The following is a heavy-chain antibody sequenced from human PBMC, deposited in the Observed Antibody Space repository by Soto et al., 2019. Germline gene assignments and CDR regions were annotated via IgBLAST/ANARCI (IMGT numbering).Heavy chain of an antibody. Sequence: GGSLRLSCVASGFTFSSYAMSWVRQAPGKGLEWVSAISGSGGSTYYADSVKGRFTISRDNSKNTLYLQMNSLRAEDTAVYYCAKKVLGSSTSCFDYWGQGTLVTVSS. CDR1: GFTFSSYA. J-gene: IGHJ4*02. D-gene: IGHD2-2*01. V-gene: IGHV3-23*01. CDR3: AKKVLGSSTSCFDY. CDR2: ISGSGGST.